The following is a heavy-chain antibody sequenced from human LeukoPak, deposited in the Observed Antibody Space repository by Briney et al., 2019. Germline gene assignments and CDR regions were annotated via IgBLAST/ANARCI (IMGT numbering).Heavy chain of an antibody. V-gene: IGHV3-7*03. CDR1: GFTFSPNW. CDR2: IKEDGSER. J-gene: IGHJ4*02. CDR3: ARGDRRFEY. D-gene: IGHD2-21*01. Sequence: GGPLRFSVAASGFTFSPNWMTWVRQAQGKGLEWVANIKEDGSERYYVDSVKGRFTISRDNAKNSLYLHMNSLRAEDTAVYYCARGDRRFEYWGQGTLVTVSS.